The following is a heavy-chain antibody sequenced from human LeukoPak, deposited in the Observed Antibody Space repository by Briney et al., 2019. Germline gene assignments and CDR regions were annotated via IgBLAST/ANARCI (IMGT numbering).Heavy chain of an antibody. CDR2: IVPNFGKS. J-gene: IGHJ4*02. D-gene: IGHD6-19*01. Sequence: SVKVSCKASGVTFTTFAISWMRQAPGQGLQWMGAIVPNFGKSHYAQKLQGRLTITADESTNTAFMELARLTAEDTAVYYCARESLAGTWPSDYWGQGTLVTVSS. CDR3: ARESLAGTWPSDY. V-gene: IGHV1-69*13. CDR1: GVTFTTFA.